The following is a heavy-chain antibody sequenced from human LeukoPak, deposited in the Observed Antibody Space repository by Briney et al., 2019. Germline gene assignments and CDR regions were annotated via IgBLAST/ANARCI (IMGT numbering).Heavy chain of an antibody. Sequence: GGSLRLSCAASGYTFGDYDMHWVRQAPGKGLEWVSPIRADGGTTHYADSVKGRFTISRDNSKNSLYLQMNSLRTEDTALYYCARDNTGSYEYWGQGTLVTVSP. V-gene: IGHV3-43*02. CDR2: IRADGGTT. D-gene: IGHD1-26*01. CDR1: GYTFGDYD. J-gene: IGHJ4*02. CDR3: ARDNTGSYEY.